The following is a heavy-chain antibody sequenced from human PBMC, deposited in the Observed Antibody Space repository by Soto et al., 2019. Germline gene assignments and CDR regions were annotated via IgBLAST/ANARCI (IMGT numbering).Heavy chain of an antibody. J-gene: IGHJ4*02. Sequence: ASVKVSCKASGYTFTGYYMHWVRQAPGQGLEWMGWINPNSGGTKYAQKFQGWVTMTRDTSISTAYMELSRLRSDDTAVYYCASGKRIPVGIAVAGPTYYFDYSGQGPLVTVSS. CDR1: GYTFTGYY. CDR3: ASGKRIPVGIAVAGPTYYFDY. CDR2: INPNSGGT. D-gene: IGHD6-19*01. V-gene: IGHV1-2*04.